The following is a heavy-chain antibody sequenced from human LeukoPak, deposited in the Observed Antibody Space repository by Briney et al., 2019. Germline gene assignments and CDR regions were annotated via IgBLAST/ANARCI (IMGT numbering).Heavy chain of an antibody. D-gene: IGHD1-20*01. J-gene: IGHJ4*02. Sequence: SETLSLTCAVYGESFSAFYWTWIRQPPGKGLEWIGEVTHSGSTNYNPSLKSRVTISVDTAKNQFSLNLSSVTAADTAVYYCARDLTGFDYWGQGTLVTVSS. CDR1: GESFSAFY. V-gene: IGHV4-34*01. CDR3: ARDLTGFDY. CDR2: VTHSGST.